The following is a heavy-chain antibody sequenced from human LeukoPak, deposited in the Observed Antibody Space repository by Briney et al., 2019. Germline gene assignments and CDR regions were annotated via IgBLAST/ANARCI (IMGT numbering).Heavy chain of an antibody. CDR3: ARSLLASYYYDSSGYYPFDY. Sequence: GGSLRLSCAASGFTFSSHRMSWVRQAPGKGLEWVANIKKDGSEKYYVDSVKGRFTISRDNAKNSLYLQMNSLRAEDTALYYCARSLLASYYYDSSGYYPFDYWGQGTLVTVSS. CDR1: GFTFSSHR. D-gene: IGHD3-22*01. CDR2: IKKDGSEK. J-gene: IGHJ4*02. V-gene: IGHV3-7*03.